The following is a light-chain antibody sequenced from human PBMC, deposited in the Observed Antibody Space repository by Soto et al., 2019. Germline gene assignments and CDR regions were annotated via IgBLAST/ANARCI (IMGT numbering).Light chain of an antibody. V-gene: IGKV1-17*01. J-gene: IGKJ4*01. CDR1: QGIGKD. CDR2: AAS. CDR3: LQHNSYPLT. Sequence: DIQMTQSPSSLSASVGDRVTITCRASQGIGKDLGWYRQKPGKAPKRLMYAASSLQSGVPSRFSGSGSGTEFTPTISSLQPEDFATYYCLQHNSYPLTFGGGTKVEIK.